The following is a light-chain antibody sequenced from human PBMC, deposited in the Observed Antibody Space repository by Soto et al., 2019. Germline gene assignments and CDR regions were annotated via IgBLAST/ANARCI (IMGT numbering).Light chain of an antibody. CDR3: QQYNNWPPPLT. Sequence: EIVMTQSPATLSVSPGERATLSCRASQSVSSNLAWYQQKPGQAPRLLIYGASTRATGIPARFSGSGSGTEFTLPISSLQSEDFAVYSCQQYNNWPPPLTFGGGTKVEIK. J-gene: IGKJ4*01. CDR1: QSVSSN. V-gene: IGKV3-15*01. CDR2: GAS.